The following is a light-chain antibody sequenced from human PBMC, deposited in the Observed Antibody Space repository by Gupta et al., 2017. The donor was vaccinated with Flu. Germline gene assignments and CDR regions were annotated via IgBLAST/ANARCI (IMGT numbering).Light chain of an antibody. J-gene: IGKJ5*01. V-gene: IGKV4-1*01. CDR1: QTILNPSNNQNY. CDR2: WAS. Sequence: DIVLTQSPDSLSVSLGERATVSCRSSQTILNPSNNQNYLAWYQQKPGQPPKLLMSWASTRESGVPNRFTGSGTGTELTVTITIRQVEAVEVYYCQQYENDPPFAFGQGTRL. CDR3: QQYENDPPFA.